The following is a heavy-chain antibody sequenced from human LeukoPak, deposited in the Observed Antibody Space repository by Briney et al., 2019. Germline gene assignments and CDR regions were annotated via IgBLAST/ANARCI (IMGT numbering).Heavy chain of an antibody. Sequence: PSETLSLTCTVSGGSISSYYWSWIRQPPGKGLEWIGYIYYSGSTNYNPSLKSRVTISVDTSKNQFSLKLSSVTAADTAVYYCARVFDFWSGYYPHYFDYWGQXTLVTVSS. CDR1: GGSISSYY. CDR2: IYYSGST. J-gene: IGHJ4*02. CDR3: ARVFDFWSGYYPHYFDY. D-gene: IGHD3-3*01. V-gene: IGHV4-59*01.